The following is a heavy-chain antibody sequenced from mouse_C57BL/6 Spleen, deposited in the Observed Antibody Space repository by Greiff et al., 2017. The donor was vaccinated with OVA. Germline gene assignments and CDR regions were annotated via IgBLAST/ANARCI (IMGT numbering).Heavy chain of an antibody. D-gene: IGHD1-1*01. Sequence: VQLQQSGPELVKPGASVKISCKASGYTFTDYYMNWVKQSHGKSLEWIGDINPNNGGTSYNQKFKGKATLTVDKSSSTAYMGLRSLTSEDSAVYYCARGWYYYGTCYWGQGTTLTVSS. J-gene: IGHJ2*01. V-gene: IGHV1-26*01. CDR1: GYTFTDYY. CDR3: ARGWYYYGTCY. CDR2: INPNNGGT.